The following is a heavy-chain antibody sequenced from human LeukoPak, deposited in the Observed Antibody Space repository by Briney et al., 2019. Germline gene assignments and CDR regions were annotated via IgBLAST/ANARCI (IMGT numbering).Heavy chain of an antibody. CDR3: AKVTGGAAGPDRGMH. J-gene: IGHJ4*02. V-gene: IGHV3-23*01. CDR2: ITGSGGST. CDR1: GFTFSSYA. Sequence: GGSLRLSCAASGFTFSSYAMSWVRQAPGKGLEWVSAITGSGGSTYYADAVKGRFTISRDNSKNTLYLQMNSLRAEDTAVYYCAKVTGGAAGPDRGMHWGQGTLVTVSS. D-gene: IGHD6-13*01.